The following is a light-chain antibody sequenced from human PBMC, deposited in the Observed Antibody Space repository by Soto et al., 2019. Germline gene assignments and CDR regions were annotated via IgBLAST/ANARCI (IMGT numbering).Light chain of an antibody. V-gene: IGKV1-39*01. J-gene: IGKJ1*01. CDR3: QQRFSVPWT. CDR2: GAS. CDR1: QSISIF. Sequence: DIQMTQSPSSLSASVGDRVTITCRASQSISIFLNWYQQKPGEAPKLLIYGASSLQSGVSPRFTGSGSGTDFSLTVNSVQPEDFATYYYQQRFSVPWTFGQGTKMDI.